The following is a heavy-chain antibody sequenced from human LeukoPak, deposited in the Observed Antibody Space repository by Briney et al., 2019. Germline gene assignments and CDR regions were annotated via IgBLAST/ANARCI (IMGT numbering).Heavy chain of an antibody. V-gene: IGHV4-31*03. J-gene: IGHJ4*02. Sequence: SQTLSLTRTVSGGSISSGGYYWSWIRQHPGKGLEWIGYIYYSGSTYYNPSLKSRVTISVDTSKNQFSLKLSSVTAADTAVYYCARDSSSWYGEANFDYWGQGTLVTVSS. D-gene: IGHD6-13*01. CDR1: GGSISSGGYY. CDR2: IYYSGST. CDR3: ARDSSSWYGEANFDY.